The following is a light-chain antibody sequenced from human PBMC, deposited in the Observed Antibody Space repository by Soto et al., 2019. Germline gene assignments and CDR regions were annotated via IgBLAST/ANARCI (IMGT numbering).Light chain of an antibody. CDR1: GSKVGASYD. Sequence: QPVLTQPPSVSGAPGQTITMSCTGSGSKVGASYDVHWYQVLPGAGPRLLIYKNNNRPSGVPDRFSGSKSGTSASLAITGLRAEDEADYYCQSYDNILSGPLFGGGTNVTVL. CDR2: KNN. CDR3: QSYDNILSGPL. V-gene: IGLV1-40*01. J-gene: IGLJ3*02.